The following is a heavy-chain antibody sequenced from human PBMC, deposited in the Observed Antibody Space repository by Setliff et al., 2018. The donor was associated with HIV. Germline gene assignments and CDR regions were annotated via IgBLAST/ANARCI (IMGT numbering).Heavy chain of an antibody. V-gene: IGHV3-53*01. CDR3: ATSSRGWGQDAFDI. CDR1: GFTFSNYE. D-gene: IGHD6-19*01. CDR2: TYSGRST. J-gene: IGHJ3*02. Sequence: GGSLRLSCAASGFTFSNYEMNWVRQAPGKGLEWVSITYSGRSTYYADSVRGRFVISRDDSKNMLYLQMSGLRGDDTAMYYCATSSRGWGQDAFDIWGQGTMVTVSS.